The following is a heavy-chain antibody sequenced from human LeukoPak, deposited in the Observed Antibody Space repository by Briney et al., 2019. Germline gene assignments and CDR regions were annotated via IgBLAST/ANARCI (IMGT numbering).Heavy chain of an antibody. CDR1: GFTFSSYG. J-gene: IGHJ4*02. V-gene: IGHV3-23*01. Sequence: GGSLRLSCAASGFTFSSYGMSWVRQAPGKGLEWVSAISGSGGSTYYADSVKGRFTISRDNSKNTLCLQMNSLRAEDTAVYYCAKDGNTGYYFDYWGQGTLVTVSS. CDR2: ISGSGGST. D-gene: IGHD2/OR15-2a*01. CDR3: AKDGNTGYYFDY.